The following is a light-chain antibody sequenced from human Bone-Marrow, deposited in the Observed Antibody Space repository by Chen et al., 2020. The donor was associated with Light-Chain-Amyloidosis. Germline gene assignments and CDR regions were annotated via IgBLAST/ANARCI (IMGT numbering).Light chain of an antibody. J-gene: IGLJ3*02. Sequence: NFMLTQPHSVSESPGKTVIISCTRSSGSIATNYVQWYQQRQGSSPTPVIYEDDQRPSGVPDRFSGSIDRASNSASLTISGLKTEDGADYYCQSYQGSSQGVFGGGTKLTVL. V-gene: IGLV6-57*01. CDR1: SGSIATNY. CDR2: EDD. CDR3: QSYQGSSQGV.